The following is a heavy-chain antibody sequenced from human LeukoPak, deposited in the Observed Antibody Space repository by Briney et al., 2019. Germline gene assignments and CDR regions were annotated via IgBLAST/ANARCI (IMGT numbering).Heavy chain of an antibody. V-gene: IGHV4-59*01. J-gene: IGHJ6*03. CDR2: IYYSGST. Sequence: SETLSLTCTVSGDSISSYYWSWIRQPPGKGLEWIGYIYYSGSTNYNPSLKSRVAISVDTSKNQFSLKLSSVTAADTAVYYCARDGPLAYYYYMDVWGKGTTVTVSS. CDR3: ARDGPLAYYYYMDV. CDR1: GDSISSYY.